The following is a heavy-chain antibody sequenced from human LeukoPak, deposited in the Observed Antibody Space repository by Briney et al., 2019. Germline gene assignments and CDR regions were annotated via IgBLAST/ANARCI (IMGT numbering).Heavy chain of an antibody. V-gene: IGHV1-69*13. CDR1: GGTFSSYA. CDR3: ARDLGRSSGWFVGVFMDV. D-gene: IGHD6-19*01. Sequence: SVKVSCKASGGTFSSYAISWVRQAPGQGLEWMGGIIPIFGTANYAQKFQGRVTITADESTSTAYMELSSLRPEDTAVYYCARDLGRSSGWFVGVFMDVWGQGTTVTVSS. CDR2: IIPIFGTA. J-gene: IGHJ6*02.